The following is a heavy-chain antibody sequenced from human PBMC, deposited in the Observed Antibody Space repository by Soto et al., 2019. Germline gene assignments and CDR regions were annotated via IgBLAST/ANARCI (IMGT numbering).Heavy chain of an antibody. CDR2: INAYNGNT. J-gene: IGHJ4*02. D-gene: IGHD6-13*01. Sequence: QIQLVQSGAEVKKPGASVKVSCKASGYTFTSYGISWVRQAPGQGLEWMGWINAYNGNTNYAQKFQGRVTMTTDTSTSTGYMELRSLRSDDTAVYYCARFITATGSLDYWGQGTLVTVSS. V-gene: IGHV1-18*01. CDR1: GYTFTSYG. CDR3: ARFITATGSLDY.